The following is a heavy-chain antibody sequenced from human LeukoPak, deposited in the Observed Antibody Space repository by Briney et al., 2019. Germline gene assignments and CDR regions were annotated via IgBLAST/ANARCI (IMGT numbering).Heavy chain of an antibody. CDR1: GFTFSSYS. D-gene: IGHD3-9*01. V-gene: IGHV3-48*01. J-gene: IGHJ4*02. Sequence: PGGSLRLSCAASGFTFSSYSMNWVRQAPGKGLEWVSYIRSSSRTIYYADSVKGRFTISRDNAKNSLFLQMNSLRAEDTAVYYCARGLSYYDILTGIDYWGQGTLVTVSS. CDR2: IRSSSRTI. CDR3: ARGLSYYDILTGIDY.